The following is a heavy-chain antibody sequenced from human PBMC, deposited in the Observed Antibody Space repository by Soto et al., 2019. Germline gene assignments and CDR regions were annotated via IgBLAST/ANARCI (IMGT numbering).Heavy chain of an antibody. V-gene: IGHV3-23*01. CDR1: GFTFISYA. Sequence: PGGSLRLSCAASGFTFISYAMSWVRQAPGKGLEWVSAISGSGGSTYYADSVKGRFTISRDNSKNTLYLQMNSLRAEDTAVYYCAKDIGGGKVEPRMDFWIPPKVFDPWGQGTLVTVSS. CDR2: ISGSGGST. J-gene: IGHJ5*02. CDR3: AKDIGGGKVEPRMDFWIPPKVFDP. D-gene: IGHD3-3*01.